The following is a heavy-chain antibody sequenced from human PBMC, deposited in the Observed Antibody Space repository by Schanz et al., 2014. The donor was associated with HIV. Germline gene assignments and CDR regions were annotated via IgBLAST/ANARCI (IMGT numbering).Heavy chain of an antibody. D-gene: IGHD1-26*01. J-gene: IGHJ4*02. CDR2: IKQDESEK. CDR3: VLPSAKIVGGLGEHYFDH. V-gene: IGHV3-7*01. CDR1: GFSFSNFW. Sequence: EVQLLESGGGVVRPGRSLRLSCAASGFSFSNFWVTWVRQAPGKRLEWVANIKQDESEKYYADSVKGRFTISRDNAKNSLYLQMNSLRAEDTAVYYCVLPSAKIVGGLGEHYFDHWGQGTLVTVSS.